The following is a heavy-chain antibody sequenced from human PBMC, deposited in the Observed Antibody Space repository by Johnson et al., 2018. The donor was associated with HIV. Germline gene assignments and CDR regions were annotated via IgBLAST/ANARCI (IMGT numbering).Heavy chain of an antibody. CDR3: AKEGADYNFWSGYSSNAFDI. Sequence: VQLVESGGGLVQPGRSLRLSCAASGFTFDDYAMHWVRQDPGKGLEWVSGISWNSGSIGYADSVKGRFTISRDNAKNSLYLQMNSLRAEDTAVYYCAKEGADYNFWSGYSSNAFDIWGQGTMVSVSS. D-gene: IGHD3-3*01. CDR2: ISWNSGSI. V-gene: IGHV3-9*01. CDR1: GFTFDDYA. J-gene: IGHJ3*02.